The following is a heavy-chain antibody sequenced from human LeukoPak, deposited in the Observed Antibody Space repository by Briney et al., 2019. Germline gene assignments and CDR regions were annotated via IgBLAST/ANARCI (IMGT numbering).Heavy chain of an antibody. D-gene: IGHD5-24*01. V-gene: IGHV3-33*01. CDR3: ARGRWLQLPDY. Sequence: QTGGSLRLSCAASGFTFSSYGMHWVRQALGKGLEWVAVIWYDGSNKYYADSVKGRFTISRDNSKNTLYLQMNSLRAEDTAVYYCARGRWLQLPDYWGQGTLVTVSS. CDR1: GFTFSSYG. J-gene: IGHJ4*02. CDR2: IWYDGSNK.